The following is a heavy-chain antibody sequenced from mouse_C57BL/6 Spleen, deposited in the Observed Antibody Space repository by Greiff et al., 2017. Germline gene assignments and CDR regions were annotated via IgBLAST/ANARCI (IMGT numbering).Heavy chain of an antibody. V-gene: IGHV1-9*01. CDR1: GYTFTGYW. Sequence: QVQLKESGAELMKPGASVKLSCKATGYTFTGYWIEWVKQRPGHGLEWIGEILPGSGSTNYNEKFKGKATFTADTSSNTAYMQLSSLTTEGSAIYYCARWAITTLVDGYWYFDVWGTGTTVTVSS. D-gene: IGHD1-1*01. CDR3: ARWAITTLVDGYWYFDV. J-gene: IGHJ1*03. CDR2: ILPGSGST.